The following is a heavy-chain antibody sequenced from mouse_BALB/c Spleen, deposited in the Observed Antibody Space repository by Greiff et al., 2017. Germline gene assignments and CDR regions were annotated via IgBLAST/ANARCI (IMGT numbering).Heavy chain of an antibody. V-gene: IGHV1-9*01. CDR1: GYTFSSYW. CDR2: ILPGSGST. D-gene: IGHD2-14*01. J-gene: IGHJ3*01. Sequence: QVQLKQSGAELMKPGASVKISCKATGYTFSSYWIEWVKQRPGHGLEWIGEILPGSGSTNYNEKFKGKATFTADTSSNTAYMQLSSLTSEDSAVYYCARWGRYDSGTFAYWGQGTLVTVSA. CDR3: ARWGRYDSGTFAY.